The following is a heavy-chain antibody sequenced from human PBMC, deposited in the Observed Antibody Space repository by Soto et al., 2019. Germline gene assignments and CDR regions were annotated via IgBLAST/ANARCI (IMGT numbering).Heavy chain of an antibody. Sequence: GGSLRLSCAASGFTVSSNYMSWVRQAPGKGLEWVSVIYSGGSTYYADSVKGRFTISRHNSKNTLYLQMNSLRAEDTAVYYCARGEREPYHRSHYYYYMDVWGKGTTVTVSS. V-gene: IGHV3-53*04. CDR2: IYSGGST. CDR3: ARGEREPYHRSHYYYYMDV. J-gene: IGHJ6*03. CDR1: GFTVSSNY.